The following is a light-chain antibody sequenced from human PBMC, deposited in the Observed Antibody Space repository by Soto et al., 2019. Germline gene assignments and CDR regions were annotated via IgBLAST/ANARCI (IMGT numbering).Light chain of an antibody. CDR2: AAS. CDR3: QQGYSAPGT. CDR1: QSISTY. V-gene: IGKV1-39*01. Sequence: DIPMTQSPSSLSASVGDRVTITCRASQSISTYLNWYQQRPGKAPKLLIFAASSLQSGVPSRFSGSGSQTDFTLTISSLQPEDFATYYCQQGYSAPGTFGQGTKLEIK. J-gene: IGKJ2*01.